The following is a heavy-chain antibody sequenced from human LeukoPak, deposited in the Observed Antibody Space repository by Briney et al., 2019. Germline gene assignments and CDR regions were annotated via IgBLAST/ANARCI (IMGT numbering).Heavy chain of an antibody. CDR2: INAGNGNT. V-gene: IGHV1-3*01. CDR3: ARVDYRSSSWYSPIDY. D-gene: IGHD6-13*01. J-gene: IGHJ4*02. Sequence: GASVKVSCKASGYTFTSYAMHWVRQAPGQRLEWMGWINAGNGNTKYSQKFRGRVTITRDTSASTAYMELSSLRSEDTAVYYCARVDYRSSSWYSPIDYWGQGTLVTVSS. CDR1: GYTFTSYA.